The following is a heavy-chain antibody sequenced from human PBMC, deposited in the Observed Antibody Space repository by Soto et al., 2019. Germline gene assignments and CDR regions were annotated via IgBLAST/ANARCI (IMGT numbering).Heavy chain of an antibody. CDR2: INHSGST. J-gene: IGHJ4*02. CDR1: GGSFSGYY. D-gene: IGHD3-22*01. CDR3: ARDGGGDSSGYYYGFDY. Sequence: ETLSLTCAVYGGSFSGYYWSWIRQPPGKGLEWIGEINHSGSTNYNPSLKSRVTISVDTSKNQFSLKLSSVTAADTAVYYCARDGGGDSSGYYYGFDYWGQGTLVTVSS. V-gene: IGHV4-34*01.